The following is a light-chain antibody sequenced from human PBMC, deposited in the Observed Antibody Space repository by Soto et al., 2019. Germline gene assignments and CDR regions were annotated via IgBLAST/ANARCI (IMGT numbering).Light chain of an antibody. Sequence: DLQMSQSPSSLSASVRDRVTITCRASQGISNYLAWYQQKPGKVPKLLIYAASTLQSGVPSRFSGSGSGTEFTLTISSLQPEDVATYYCQKYDSAPWTFGQGTKVEIK. V-gene: IGKV1-27*01. J-gene: IGKJ1*01. CDR1: QGISNY. CDR2: AAS. CDR3: QKYDSAPWT.